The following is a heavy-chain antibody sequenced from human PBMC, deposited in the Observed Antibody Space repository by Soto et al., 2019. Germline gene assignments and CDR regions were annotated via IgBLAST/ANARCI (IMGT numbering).Heavy chain of an antibody. V-gene: IGHV3-7*01. D-gene: IGHD4-17*01. CDR2: IKQDGSEK. CDR1: GLTFSTYW. J-gene: IGHJ4*02. Sequence: VGSLRLSCAASGLTFSTYWMSWVRQAPGQGLEWVANIKQDGSEKYYVDSVKGRFTVSRDNAKNSLYLQMNSLRAEDTAVYYCAREGHDYGSGYNYWGQGTLVTVSS. CDR3: AREGHDYGSGYNY.